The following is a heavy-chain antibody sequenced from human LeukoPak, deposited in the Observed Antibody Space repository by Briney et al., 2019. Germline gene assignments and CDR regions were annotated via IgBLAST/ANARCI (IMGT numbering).Heavy chain of an antibody. D-gene: IGHD4-17*01. CDR3: ARELRASGDYEYYYYMDV. CDR1: GYTFTSYG. CDR2: IISIFGTA. J-gene: IGHJ6*03. Sequence: ASVKVSCKASGYTFTSYGISWVRQAPGQGLEWMGGIISIFGTANYAQKFQGRVTITADESTSTAYMELSSLRSEDTAVYYCARELRASGDYEYYYYMDVWGKGTTVTVSS. V-gene: IGHV1-69*13.